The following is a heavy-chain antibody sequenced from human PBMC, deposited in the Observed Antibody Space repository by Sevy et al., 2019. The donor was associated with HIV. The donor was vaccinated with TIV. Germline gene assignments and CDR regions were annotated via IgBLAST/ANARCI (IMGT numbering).Heavy chain of an antibody. CDR2: IKEDGSDK. V-gene: IGHV3-7*01. J-gene: IGHJ6*04. Sequence: GESLKISCATSGFTFSSYWMNWVRQAPGKGLEWVANIKEDGSDKYYVDSVKGRFTISRDNAQNSLYLEMNSLRAEETAVYYCARWDVWGKGTTVTVSS. CDR3: ARWDV. CDR1: GFTFSSYW.